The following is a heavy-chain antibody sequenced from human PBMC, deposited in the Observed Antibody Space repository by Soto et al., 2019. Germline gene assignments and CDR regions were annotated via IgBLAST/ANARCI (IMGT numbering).Heavy chain of an antibody. J-gene: IGHJ5*02. CDR1: GITFSNYA. CDR2: ISGSGGST. CDR3: TKNALQGAVSGPNGFDP. Sequence: EVQLLESGGGLVEPGGSLRLSCAASGITFSNYAMNWVPQAPGQGLEWVSGISGSGGSTYYADSVKGRFTISRDNSKNKLYVQMNSLRAEDTAVYYCTKNALQGAVSGPNGFDPWGQGTLVTVSS. V-gene: IGHV3-23*01. D-gene: IGHD6-19*01.